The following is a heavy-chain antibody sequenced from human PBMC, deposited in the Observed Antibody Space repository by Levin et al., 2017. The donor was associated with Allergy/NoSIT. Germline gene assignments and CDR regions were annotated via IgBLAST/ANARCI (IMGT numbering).Heavy chain of an antibody. V-gene: IGHV1-2*06. CDR1: GYTFTGYY. CDR2: INPNSGGT. D-gene: IGHD6-6*01. CDR3: ARAQDIAARPGWFGP. J-gene: IGHJ5*02. Sequence: ASVKVSCKASGYTFTGYYIHWVRQAPGQGLEWMGRINPNSGGTNYAQKFQGRVTMTRDTSISTAYMELSRLRSDDTAVYYCARAQDIAARPGWFGPWGQGTLVTVSS.